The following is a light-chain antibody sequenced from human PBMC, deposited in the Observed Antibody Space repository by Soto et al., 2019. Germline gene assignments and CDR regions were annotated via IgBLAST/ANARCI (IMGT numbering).Light chain of an antibody. V-gene: IGLV1-44*01. Sequence: QPVLSQPPSASGTPGQGVTISCSGSRSNIGRNIVNWYQQLPGTAPKLLIYSNIQRPSGVPDRFSASKSGTSASLAISGLQSDDEADYYCEAWDDSLKGPVFGGGTKLTVL. CDR1: RSNIGRNI. J-gene: IGLJ3*02. CDR3: EAWDDSLKGPV. CDR2: SNI.